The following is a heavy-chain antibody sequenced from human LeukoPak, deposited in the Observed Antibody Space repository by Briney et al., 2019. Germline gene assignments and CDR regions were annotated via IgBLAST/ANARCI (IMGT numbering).Heavy chain of an antibody. D-gene: IGHD3-22*01. J-gene: IGHJ5*02. CDR1: GGSFSGYY. V-gene: IGHV4-39*01. CDR2: IYYGGST. CDR3: ARHSGGERMIVVAPDSSPRFDP. Sequence: SETLSLTCAVFGGSFSGYYWSWIRQPPGRGLEWIGSIYYGGSTYYNPSLKSRVTISVDTSKNQFSLKLSSVTAEDTAVYYCARHSGGERMIVVAPDSSPRFDPWGQGTLVTVSS.